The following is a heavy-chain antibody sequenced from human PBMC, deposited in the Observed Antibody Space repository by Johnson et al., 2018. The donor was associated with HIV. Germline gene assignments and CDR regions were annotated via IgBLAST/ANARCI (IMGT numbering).Heavy chain of an antibody. CDR2: ISYDGSNK. D-gene: IGHD3-22*01. CDR3: AKDRGGYYDSSGYGAFDI. CDR1: GFTFSSYG. J-gene: IGHJ3*02. V-gene: IGHV3-30*18. Sequence: QVQLVESGGGVVQPGRSLRLSCAASGFTFSSYGMHWVRQAQGKGLEWVAVISYDGSNKYYADSVKGRFTISRDNSKNTLYLQMNSLRAEDTAVYYCAKDRGGYYDSSGYGAFDIWGQGTMVTVSS.